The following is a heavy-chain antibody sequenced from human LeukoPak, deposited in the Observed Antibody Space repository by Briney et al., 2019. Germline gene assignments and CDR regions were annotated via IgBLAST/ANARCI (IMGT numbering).Heavy chain of an antibody. CDR3: ARHRGSGSPYFDY. CDR2: IYYSGST. Sequence: SETLSLTCTVSGDSIINYYWSWIRRSPGKGLEWIGYIYYSGSTKYNPSLKSRVTISVDTSKNQFSLKLSSVTAADTAVYYCARHRGSGSPYFDYWGQGTLVTVSS. V-gene: IGHV4-59*08. CDR1: GDSIINYY. D-gene: IGHD3-10*01. J-gene: IGHJ4*02.